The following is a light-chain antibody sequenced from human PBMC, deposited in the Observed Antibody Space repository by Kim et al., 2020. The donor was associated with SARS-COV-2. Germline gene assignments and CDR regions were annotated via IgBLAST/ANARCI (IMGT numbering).Light chain of an antibody. CDR2: RDS. Sequence: ALGQTARITCGGNNIGSKNVHWYQQKPGQAPVLVIYRDSNRPSGIPERFSGSNSGNTATLTISRAQAGDEADYYCQVWDSSTAEVVFGGGTKVTVL. J-gene: IGLJ2*01. CDR1: NIGSKN. CDR3: QVWDSSTAEVV. V-gene: IGLV3-9*01.